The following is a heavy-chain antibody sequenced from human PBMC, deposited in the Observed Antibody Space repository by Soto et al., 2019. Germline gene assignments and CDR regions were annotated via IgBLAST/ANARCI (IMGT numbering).Heavy chain of an antibody. CDR3: DTDSTYSFCDGGPCYAVLTKIHDA. CDR2: IKSEVAGGTT. CDR1: GFTFNNGW. V-gene: IGHV3-15*01. D-gene: IGHD2-21*01. J-gene: IGHJ5*02. Sequence: GGSLRFSCAASGFTFNNGWMSWVRHAPGKGLEWVGRIKSEVAGGTTDYSAPVQGRFTMSREDSKNTVHLQMSSLKTEDTAVDYCDTDSTYSFCDGGPCYAVLTKIHDAWGQGTLVTVSS.